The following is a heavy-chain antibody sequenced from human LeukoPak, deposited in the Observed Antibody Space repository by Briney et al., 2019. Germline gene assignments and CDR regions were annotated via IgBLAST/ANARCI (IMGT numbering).Heavy chain of an antibody. V-gene: IGHV1-2*02. CDR1: GYTLTDYY. CDR2: INPNSGDT. Sequence: GGSVTVSCKASGYTLTDYYMHWVRQAPGQGLEWMGWINPNSGDTNYAQKFHGRLTMTRPTSIIPAYLDLSRLTSDDTAIYYCARDWRASYFPDFWGQGTLVTVSS. CDR3: ARDWRASYFPDF. J-gene: IGHJ4*02. D-gene: IGHD1-26*01.